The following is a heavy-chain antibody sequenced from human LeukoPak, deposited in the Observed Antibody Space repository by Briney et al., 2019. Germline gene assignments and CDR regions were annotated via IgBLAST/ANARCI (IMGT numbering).Heavy chain of an antibody. CDR1: GFSFSPYS. V-gene: IGHV3-48*01. CDR3: ARVRSSYYYESSGYYHYDAFDI. J-gene: IGHJ3*02. Sequence: GGSLRLSCAASGFSFSPYSMNWLRQAPRKGLEWISYIDSSSGTIYYADSVRGRFTISGDNAKNSLYLQMNSLRAEDTAVYYCARVRSSYYYESSGYYHYDAFDIWGQGTIVTVSS. CDR2: IDSSSGTI. D-gene: IGHD3-22*01.